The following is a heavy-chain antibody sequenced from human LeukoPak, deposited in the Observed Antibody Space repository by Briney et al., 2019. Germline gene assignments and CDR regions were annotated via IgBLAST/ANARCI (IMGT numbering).Heavy chain of an antibody. Sequence: ASVKVSCKVSGYTLTELSMHWVRQAPGKGLEWMGGFDPEDGETIYAQKFQGRVTMTEDTSTDTAYMELSSLRSEDTAVYYCATYIYSYGFLWYWGQGTLVTVSS. J-gene: IGHJ4*02. CDR2: FDPEDGET. CDR1: GYTLTELS. V-gene: IGHV1-24*01. CDR3: ATYIYSYGFLWY. D-gene: IGHD5-18*01.